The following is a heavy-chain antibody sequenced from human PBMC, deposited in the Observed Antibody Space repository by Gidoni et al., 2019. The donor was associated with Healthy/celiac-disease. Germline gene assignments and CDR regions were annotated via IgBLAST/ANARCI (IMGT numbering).Heavy chain of an antibody. Sequence: QVTLKESGPALVKPTQTLTLTCTFSGFSLSTSGMRVSWIRQPPGKALEWLARIDWDDDKFYSTSLKTRLTISKDTSKNQVVLTMTNMDPVDTATYYCARISGIPADDAFDIWGQGTMVTVSS. D-gene: IGHD2-21*02. CDR1: GFSLSTSGMR. J-gene: IGHJ3*02. CDR3: ARISGIPADDAFDI. CDR2: IDWDDDK. V-gene: IGHV2-70*04.